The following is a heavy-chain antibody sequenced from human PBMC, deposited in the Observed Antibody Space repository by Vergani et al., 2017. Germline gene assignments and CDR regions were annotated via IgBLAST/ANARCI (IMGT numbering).Heavy chain of an antibody. CDR3: ARHPAENAFDI. Sequence: QVQLQESGPGLVKPSETLSLTCTVSGGSISSGDYYWSWIRQPPGKGLEWIGYMYYSGSTYYNPSLKSRVTISVDTSKNQFSLKLRSVIAADTAVYYCARHPAENAFDIWGQGTMVTVSS. D-gene: IGHD6-25*01. CDR1: GGSISSGDYY. J-gene: IGHJ3*02. CDR2: MYYSGST. V-gene: IGHV4-30-4*08.